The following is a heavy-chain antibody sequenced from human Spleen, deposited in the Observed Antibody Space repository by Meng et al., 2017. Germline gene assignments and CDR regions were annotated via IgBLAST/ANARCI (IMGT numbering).Heavy chain of an antibody. D-gene: IGHD3-9*01. CDR2: IYWNDDD. CDR3: AHSNRYYDVLTGYYRYYFDY. CDR1: GFSLSTNGVG. V-gene: IGHV2-5*01. J-gene: IGHJ4*02. Sequence: SGPTLVKPTQTLTLTCTFSGFSLSTNGVGVGWIRQPPGKALQWLALIYWNDDDRYSPSLKNRLTITKDTSKNRVVLTVTNMDPVDTATYYCAHSNRYYDVLTGYYRYYFDYWGQGTLVTVSS.